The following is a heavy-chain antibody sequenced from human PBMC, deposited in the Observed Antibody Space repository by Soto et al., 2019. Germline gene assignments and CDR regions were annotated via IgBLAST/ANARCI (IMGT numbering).Heavy chain of an antibody. D-gene: IGHD1-1*01. CDR2: IYYSGST. J-gene: IGHJ3*02. V-gene: IGHV4-39*01. Sequence: QLQLQESGPGLVKPSETLSLTCTVSGGSISSSSYYWGWIRQPPGKGLEWIGNIYYSGSTYYNPSLKSRVTISVDTSKNQFSLKLSSVTAADTAVYYCARVLRGTQGAFDIWGQGTMVTVSS. CDR3: ARVLRGTQGAFDI. CDR1: GGSISSSSYY.